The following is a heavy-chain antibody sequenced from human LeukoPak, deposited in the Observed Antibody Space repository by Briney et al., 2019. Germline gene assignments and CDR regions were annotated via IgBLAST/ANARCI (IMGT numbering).Heavy chain of an antibody. Sequence: GGSLRLSCVASGFTFSSYEMNWVRQAPGRGLEWVSSISGSSNYIYYADSVKGRFTISRDNAKNSLYLQMHSLRAEDTAIYYCARGTVVAEYFDYWGQGTLVTVSS. CDR3: ARGTVVAEYFDY. D-gene: IGHD2-15*01. J-gene: IGHJ4*02. CDR2: ISGSSNYI. V-gene: IGHV3-21*01. CDR1: GFTFSSYE.